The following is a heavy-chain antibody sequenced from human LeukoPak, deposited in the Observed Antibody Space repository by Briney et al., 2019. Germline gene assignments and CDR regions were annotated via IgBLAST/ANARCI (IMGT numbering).Heavy chain of an antibody. CDR1: GFTLSSNW. Sequence: PGGSLRLSCAASGFTLSSNWMNWVRQAPGKGLEWVAIIKQDGSEKYYVDSVKGRFTISRDNAKNSLYLQMNSLRAEDTAVCYCARGNGFIIDYWGQGTLVTVSS. CDR3: ARGNGFIIDY. CDR2: IKQDGSEK. V-gene: IGHV3-7*01. D-gene: IGHD2-8*01. J-gene: IGHJ4*02.